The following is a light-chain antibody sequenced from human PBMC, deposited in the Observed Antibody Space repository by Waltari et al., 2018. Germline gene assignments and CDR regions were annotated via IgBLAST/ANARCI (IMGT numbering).Light chain of an antibody. V-gene: IGLV1-44*01. J-gene: IGLJ2*01. CDR3: AAWDDTLNGVL. Sequence: QSVLTQPPSVSGTPGQRITISCSGSVPNLESNAVNWYQQLPGAAPKLLMYFNNQRPSGVPVRFSGSKSGTSASLAISGLQSEDEADYYCAAWDDTLNGVLFGGGTKLTVL. CDR2: FNN. CDR1: VPNLESNA.